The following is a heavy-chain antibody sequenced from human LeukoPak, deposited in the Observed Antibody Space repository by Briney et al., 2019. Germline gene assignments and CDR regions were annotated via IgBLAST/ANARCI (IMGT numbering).Heavy chain of an antibody. Sequence: GGSLRLSCAASGFTFSSYWMSWVRQAPGKGLEWVANIKQDGSEKYYVDSVKGRFTISRDNSKNTLYLQMNSLRAEDTAVYYCASLSSGWYSVREYFQHWGQGTLVTVSS. CDR2: IKQDGSEK. CDR3: ASLSSGWYSVREYFQH. V-gene: IGHV3-7*03. J-gene: IGHJ1*01. D-gene: IGHD6-19*01. CDR1: GFTFSSYW.